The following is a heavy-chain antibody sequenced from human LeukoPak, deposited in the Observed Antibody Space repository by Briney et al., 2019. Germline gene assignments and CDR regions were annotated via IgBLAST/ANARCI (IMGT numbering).Heavy chain of an antibody. CDR2: MDYTGST. Sequence: SETLSLPCTVSGSSFASSSHHWGWIRHSPGKGLEWIVIMDYTGSTYYNPPLKSRVSISVDTSRNQFSLKLTSLTAAGTAVYYCARHRIQPPVLMDVWGQGTTVTVSS. CDR3: ARHRIQPPVLMDV. CDR1: GSSFASSSHH. D-gene: IGHD5-18*01. J-gene: IGHJ6*02. V-gene: IGHV4-39*01.